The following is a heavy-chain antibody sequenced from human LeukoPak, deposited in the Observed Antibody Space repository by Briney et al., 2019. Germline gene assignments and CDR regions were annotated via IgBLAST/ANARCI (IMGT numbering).Heavy chain of an antibody. J-gene: IGHJ4*02. D-gene: IGHD3-22*01. V-gene: IGHV1-2*06. CDR1: GYTFTGYY. Sequence: ASVKVSCKASGYTFTGYYMHWVRQAPGQGLEWMGRINPNSGGTNYAQKFQGRVTMTRDTSISTAYMELSRLRPDDTAVYYCARGDYDSSGLVSYFDYWGQGTLVTVSS. CDR2: INPNSGGT. CDR3: ARGDYDSSGLVSYFDY.